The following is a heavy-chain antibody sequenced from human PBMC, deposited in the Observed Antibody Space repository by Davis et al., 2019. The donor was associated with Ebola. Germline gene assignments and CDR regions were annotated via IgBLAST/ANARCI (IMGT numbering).Heavy chain of an antibody. J-gene: IGHJ6*04. V-gene: IGHV3-21*04. CDR1: GLTVSSTY. Sequence: GESLKISCAASGLTVSSTYMNWVRQAPGKGLEWVSFISSSSNYIYYADSVKGRFTVSRDNAKNSLYLEMNNLRAEDTALYYCAKGVLRFSGWPYYYYAMDVWGKGTTVTVSS. CDR3: AKGVLRFSGWPYYYYAMDV. CDR2: ISSSSNYI. D-gene: IGHD3-3*01.